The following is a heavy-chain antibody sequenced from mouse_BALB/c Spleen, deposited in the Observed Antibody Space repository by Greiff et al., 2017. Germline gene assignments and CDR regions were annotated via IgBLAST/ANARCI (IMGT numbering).Heavy chain of an antibody. CDR2: ISSGGST. CDR3: ASSYRYNYYYAMDY. D-gene: IGHD2-14*01. CDR1: GFTFSSYA. J-gene: IGHJ4*01. Sequence: EVMLVESGGGLVKPGGSLKLSCAASGFTFSSYAMSWVRQTPEKRLEWVASISSGGSTYYPDSVKGRFTISRDNARNILYLQMSSLRSEDTAMYYCASSYRYNYYYAMDYWGQGTSVTVSS. V-gene: IGHV5-6-5*01.